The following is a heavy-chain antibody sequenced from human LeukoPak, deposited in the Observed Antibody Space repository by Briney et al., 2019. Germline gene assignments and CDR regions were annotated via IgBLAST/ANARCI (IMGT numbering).Heavy chain of an antibody. Sequence: GASVKVSCKASGYTFTGYYMHWVRQAPGQGLEWMGWINPNSGGTNYAQKFQGRVTMTRDTSISTAYMELSRLRSDDTAVYYCARDHCSSTSCSDYWGQGTLVTVSS. CDR1: GYTFTGYY. J-gene: IGHJ4*02. D-gene: IGHD2-2*01. V-gene: IGHV1-2*02. CDR2: INPNSGGT. CDR3: ARDHCSSTSCSDY.